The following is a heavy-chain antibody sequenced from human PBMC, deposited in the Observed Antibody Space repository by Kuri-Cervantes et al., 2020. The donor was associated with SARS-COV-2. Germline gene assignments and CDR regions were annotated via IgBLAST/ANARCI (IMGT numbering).Heavy chain of an antibody. CDR1: GFTFSSYW. V-gene: IGHV3-74*01. J-gene: IGHJ4*02. CDR2: INSDGSST. CDR3: AKISDSMTTVTTLGV. Sequence: GGSLRLSCAASGFTFSSYWMHWVRQAPGKGLVWVSRINSDGSSTSYADSMKGRFTISRDNSKNTLYLQMNSLRAEDTAVYYCAKISDSMTTVTTLGVWGQGTLVTVSS. D-gene: IGHD4-17*01.